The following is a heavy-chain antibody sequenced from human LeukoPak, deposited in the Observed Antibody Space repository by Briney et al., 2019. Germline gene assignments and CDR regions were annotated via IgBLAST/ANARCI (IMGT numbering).Heavy chain of an antibody. CDR1: GGSFSGYY. J-gene: IGHJ4*02. V-gene: IGHV4-34*01. CDR3: ARAGFWSGYPTNYFDY. Sequence: PSETLSLTCAVYGGSFSGYYWSWLRQPPGKGLEWIGEINHSGSTNYNPSLKSRVTKSVDTSKNQFSLKLSSVTAADTAVYYCARAGFWSGYPTNYFDYWGQGTLVTVSS. CDR2: INHSGST. D-gene: IGHD3-3*01.